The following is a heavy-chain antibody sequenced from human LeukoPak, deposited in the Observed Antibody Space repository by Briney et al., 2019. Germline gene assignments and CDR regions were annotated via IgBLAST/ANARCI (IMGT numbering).Heavy chain of an antibody. Sequence: PSETLSLTCTVSGGSISSGSYYWSWLRQPPGKGLEWIGYIYYSGSTNYNPSLQSRVTISVDTSKNQFSLKLSSVTAADTAVYYCARGRYNWIFWGQGTLVTVSS. CDR1: GGSISSGSYY. CDR3: ARGRYNWIF. J-gene: IGHJ4*02. CDR2: IYYSGST. V-gene: IGHV4-61*01. D-gene: IGHD1-20*01.